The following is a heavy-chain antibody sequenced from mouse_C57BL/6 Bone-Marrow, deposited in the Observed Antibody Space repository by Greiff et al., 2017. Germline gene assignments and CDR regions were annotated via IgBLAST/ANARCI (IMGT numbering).Heavy chain of an antibody. D-gene: IGHD3-3*01. CDR2: ISYDGSN. V-gene: IGHV3-6*01. CDR3: ARGGTRRRFAY. J-gene: IGHJ3*01. CDR1: GYSITSGYY. Sequence: DVQLQESGPGLVKPSQSLSLTCSVTGYSITSGYYWNWIRQFPGNKLEWMGYISYDGSNNYNPSLKNRISITRDTSKNQFFLKLNSVTTEDTATYYCARGGTRRRFAYWGQGTLVTVSA.